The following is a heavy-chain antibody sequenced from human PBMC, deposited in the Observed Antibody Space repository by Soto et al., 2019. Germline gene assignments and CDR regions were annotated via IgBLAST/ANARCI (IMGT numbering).Heavy chain of an antibody. Sequence: TSETLSLTCAVYGGSFSGYYWSWIRQPPGKGLEWIGEINHSGSTNYIPSLKSRVTISVDTSKNQFSLNLNSVTAADTAVYYCARAEIVVVPAAHCYYYNMDVWGQGNTVTVSS. J-gene: IGHJ6*02. CDR2: INHSGST. V-gene: IGHV4-34*01. CDR1: GGSFSGYY. CDR3: ARAEIVVVPAAHCYYYNMDV. D-gene: IGHD2-2*01.